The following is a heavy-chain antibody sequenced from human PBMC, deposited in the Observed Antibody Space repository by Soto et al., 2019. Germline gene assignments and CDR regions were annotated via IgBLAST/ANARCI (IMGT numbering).Heavy chain of an antibody. Sequence: QVQLQESGPGLVKPSETLSLTCTVSGGSVSSGSYYWSWIRQPPGKGLEWIGYIYYSGSTNYNPSLMSRVNIAVDTSKNQFHLKLSSVTAADTAVYYCARATDGSTGEYAMVRGVIIDGVDYWWQGTLVTVSS. V-gene: IGHV4-61*01. CDR1: GGSVSSGSYY. CDR3: ARATDGSTGEYAMVRGVIIDGVDY. CDR2: IYYSGST. J-gene: IGHJ4*02. D-gene: IGHD3-10*01.